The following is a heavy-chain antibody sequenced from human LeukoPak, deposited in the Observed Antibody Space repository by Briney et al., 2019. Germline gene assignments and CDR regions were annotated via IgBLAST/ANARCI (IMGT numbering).Heavy chain of an antibody. D-gene: IGHD3-22*01. V-gene: IGHV3-21*01. J-gene: IGHJ4*02. CDR2: ISRSSGYI. CDR3: ARGDSSGYYSRYYFDY. CDR1: EFTFNTFT. Sequence: PGGPLRLSCTASEFTFNTFTMNWVRQAPGRGLEWVSYISRSSGYIYYTDSVKGRFTISRDNAKNSVYLQMNSLRAEDTAVYYCARGDSSGYYSRYYFDYWGQGTLVTVSS.